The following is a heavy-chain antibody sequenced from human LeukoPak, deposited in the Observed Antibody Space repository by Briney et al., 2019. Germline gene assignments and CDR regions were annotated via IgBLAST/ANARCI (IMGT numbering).Heavy chain of an antibody. Sequence: GGSLRLSCAASGFTFSDYYMSWIRQAPGKGLEWVSYISSSGSTIYYADSVKGRFTISRDNAKNSLYLQMNSLRAEDTAVYYCAKTDSSGYALYYYYMDVWGKGTTVAVSS. D-gene: IGHD3-22*01. V-gene: IGHV3-11*01. CDR3: AKTDSSGYALYYYYMDV. CDR1: GFTFSDYY. J-gene: IGHJ6*03. CDR2: ISSSGSTI.